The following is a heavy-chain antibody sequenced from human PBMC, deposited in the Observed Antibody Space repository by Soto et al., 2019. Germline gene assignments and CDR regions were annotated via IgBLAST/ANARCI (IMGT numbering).Heavy chain of an antibody. CDR3: AKDKDYVGNWYFDL. CDR1: GFTFSSYG. CDR2: ISYDGSNK. Sequence: HPGGSLRLSCAASGFTFSSYGMHWVRQAPGKGLEWVAVISYDGSNKYYADSVKGRFTISRDNSKNTLYLQMNSLRAEDTAVYYCAKDKDYVGNWYFDLWGRGTLVTVSS. D-gene: IGHD4-17*01. J-gene: IGHJ2*01. V-gene: IGHV3-30*18.